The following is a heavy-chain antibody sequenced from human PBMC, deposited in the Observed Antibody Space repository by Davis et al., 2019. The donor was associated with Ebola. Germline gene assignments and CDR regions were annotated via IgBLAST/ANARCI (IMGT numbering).Heavy chain of an antibody. J-gene: IGHJ4*02. Sequence: GESLKISCAASGFTFTTYFMNWVRQVPGKGLEWVSSITISSDYIYYRDSLKGRFTISRDNAKNSLYLQMNSLRAEDTAVYYCARGGLRGDYWGQGTLVTVSS. CDR1: GFTFTTYF. CDR2: ITISSDYI. CDR3: ARGGLRGDY. D-gene: IGHD1-26*01. V-gene: IGHV3-21*01.